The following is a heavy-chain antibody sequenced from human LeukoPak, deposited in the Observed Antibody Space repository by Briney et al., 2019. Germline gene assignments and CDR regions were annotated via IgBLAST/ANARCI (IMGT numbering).Heavy chain of an antibody. V-gene: IGHV3-7*03. CDR1: GFTFSSYW. Sequence: GGSLRLSCAASGFTFSSYWMSWVRQAPGKGLEWVANIKQDGSEKYYVDSVKGRFTISRDNAKNSLYLQMNSLRAEDTVVYYCARAPATLYGSGSYYTDYWGQGTLVTVSS. D-gene: IGHD3-10*01. CDR2: IKQDGSEK. J-gene: IGHJ4*02. CDR3: ARAPATLYGSGSYYTDY.